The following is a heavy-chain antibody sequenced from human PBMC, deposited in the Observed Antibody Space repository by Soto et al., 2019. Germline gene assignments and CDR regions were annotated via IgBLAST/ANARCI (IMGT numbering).Heavy chain of an antibody. Sequence: SETLSLTCTVSGGSINSSTYYWGWIRQPPGKGLEWIGSIYNSGSTYNNPSLKSRVTISVDTSKNQFSLKLSSVTAADTAVYYCASITIFGVVIQGPRFDYWGQGTLVTVSS. D-gene: IGHD3-3*01. CDR3: ASITIFGVVIQGPRFDY. CDR2: IYNSGST. CDR1: GGSINSSTYY. V-gene: IGHV4-39*01. J-gene: IGHJ4*02.